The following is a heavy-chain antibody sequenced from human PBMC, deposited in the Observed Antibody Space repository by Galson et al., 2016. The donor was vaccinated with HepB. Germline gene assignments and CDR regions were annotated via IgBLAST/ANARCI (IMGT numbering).Heavy chain of an antibody. V-gene: IGHV3-7*03. J-gene: IGHJ4*02. D-gene: IGHD3-9*01. Sequence: SLRLSCAASGFIFTDYWMTWVRQAPGKGLEWVANIKHDGSEISYVDSVRGRFTISRDNAKNSVYLQMHNLRAEDTALYYCATTVSGYSDYWGQGTLVTVSS. CDR1: GFIFTDYW. CDR2: IKHDGSEI. CDR3: ATTVSGYSDY.